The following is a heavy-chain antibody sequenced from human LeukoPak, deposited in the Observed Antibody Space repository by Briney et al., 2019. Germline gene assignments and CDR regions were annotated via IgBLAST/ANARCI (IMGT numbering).Heavy chain of an antibody. CDR2: MLYSGST. V-gene: IGHV4-39*07. J-gene: IGHJ4*02. CDR1: GGSVTSITHY. D-gene: IGHD6-13*01. CDR3: ARATQQLGPFDY. Sequence: SETLSLTCTVSGGSVTSITHYWGWIRQPPGKGLEWIGSMLYSGSTYHNPSLKSRVTISVDTSKNQFSPKLSSVTAADTAVYYCARATQQLGPFDYWGQGTLVTVSS.